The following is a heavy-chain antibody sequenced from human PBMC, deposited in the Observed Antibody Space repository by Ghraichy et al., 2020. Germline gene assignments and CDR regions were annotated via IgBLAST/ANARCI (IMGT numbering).Heavy chain of an antibody. J-gene: IGHJ4*02. Sequence: GGSLRLSCTASGFTFGDYAMSWVRQAPGKGLEWVGFIRSKAYGGTTEYAASVKGRFTISRDDSKSIAYLQMNSLKTEDTAVYYCTRELVIELSADYWGQGTLVTVSS. CDR1: GFTFGDYA. V-gene: IGHV3-49*04. CDR2: IRSKAYGGTT. D-gene: IGHD6-13*01. CDR3: TRELVIELSADY.